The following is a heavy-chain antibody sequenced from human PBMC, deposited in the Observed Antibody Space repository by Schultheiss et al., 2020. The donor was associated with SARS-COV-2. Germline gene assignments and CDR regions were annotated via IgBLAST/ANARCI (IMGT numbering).Heavy chain of an antibody. D-gene: IGHD3-3*01. V-gene: IGHV1-2*06. CDR2: INPNSGGT. CDR3: ARDRYDFWSGYVSYWYFDL. Sequence: ASVKVSCKASGYTFTGYYMHWVRQAPGQGLEWMGRINPNSGGTNYAQKFQGRVTITADESTSTAYMELSSLRSEVTAVYYCARDRYDFWSGYVSYWYFDLWGRGTLVTVSS. J-gene: IGHJ2*01. CDR1: GYTFTGYY.